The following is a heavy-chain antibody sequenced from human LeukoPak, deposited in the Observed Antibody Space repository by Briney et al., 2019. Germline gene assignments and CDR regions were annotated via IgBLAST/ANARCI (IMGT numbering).Heavy chain of an antibody. CDR1: GGSISSYY. D-gene: IGHD3-10*01. J-gene: IGHJ4*02. V-gene: IGHV4-59*01. CDR3: ARATSASGSFSYYFDY. CDR2: LYYGGNT. Sequence: SEALSLTCTVSGGSISSYYWSWIRQPPGKGLEWIGYLYYGGNTKYNPTLKSRATISVDRSKNQISLKLKSLTAADTAVYYCARATSASGSFSYYFDYWGQGTLVTV.